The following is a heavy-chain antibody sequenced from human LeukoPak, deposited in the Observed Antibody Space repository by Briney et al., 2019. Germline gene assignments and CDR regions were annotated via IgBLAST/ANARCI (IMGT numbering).Heavy chain of an antibody. Sequence: GGSLRLSCAASGFTFSSYSMNWVRQAPGKGLEWVSFISSSSSYIYYADSVKGRFTISIDNAKNSLYLQMNSLRVEDTAVYYCVRGIEVGPAAYTWFDPWGQGTLVTVSS. V-gene: IGHV3-21*01. D-gene: IGHD2-2*01. J-gene: IGHJ5*02. CDR3: VRGIEVGPAAYTWFDP. CDR2: ISSSSSYI. CDR1: GFTFSSYS.